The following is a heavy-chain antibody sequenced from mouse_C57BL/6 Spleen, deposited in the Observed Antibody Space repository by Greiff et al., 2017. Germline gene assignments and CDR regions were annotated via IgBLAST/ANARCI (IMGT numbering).Heavy chain of an antibody. V-gene: IGHV1-42*01. Sequence: EVQRVESGPELVKPGASVKISCKASGYSFTGYYMNWVKQSPEKSLEWIGEINPSTGGTTYNQKFKAKATLTVDKSSSTAYMQLKSLTSEDSAVYYWARNYGSSSWFAYWGQGTLVTVSA. D-gene: IGHD1-1*01. CDR2: INPSTGGT. CDR1: GYSFTGYY. CDR3: ARNYGSSSWFAY. J-gene: IGHJ3*01.